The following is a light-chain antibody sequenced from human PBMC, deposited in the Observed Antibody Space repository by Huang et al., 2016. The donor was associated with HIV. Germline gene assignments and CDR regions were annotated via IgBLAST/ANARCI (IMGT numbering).Light chain of an antibody. J-gene: IGKJ4*01. V-gene: IGKV1-39*01. Sequence: DIQVTQSPSSLSASVGDRVTITCRTSQRISSHLSWYQQKIGKGPKLLIYSSTVLQSGVPSRCTGSGSGTDFTLTSNSLQPEDLATYYCQQTYSAPVTFGGGTRVEIK. CDR1: QRISSH. CDR3: QQTYSAPVT. CDR2: SST.